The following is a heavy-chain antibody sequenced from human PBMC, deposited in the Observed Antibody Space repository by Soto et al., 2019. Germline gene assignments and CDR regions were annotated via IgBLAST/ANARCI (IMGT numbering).Heavy chain of an antibody. CDR3: ARVRIVGAREIDF. V-gene: IGHV1-18*04. Sequence: QVHLVQSGGEVKKPGASVKVSCKASGYTFNRHGITWVRQAPGQGLEWMGWISGCNGDINYEQKFQGRVTLSSDTLTSTVYLELKSLRFDDTAVYYCARVRIVGAREIDFWGQGTLVTVSS. J-gene: IGHJ4*02. D-gene: IGHD1-26*01. CDR1: GYTFNRHG. CDR2: ISGCNGDI.